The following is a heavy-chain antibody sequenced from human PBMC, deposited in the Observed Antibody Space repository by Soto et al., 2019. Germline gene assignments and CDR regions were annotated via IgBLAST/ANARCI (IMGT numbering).Heavy chain of an antibody. Sequence: SDTLSLTYTVSGGSISSYHWSWIRQSPGKGLEWVGYVFYTGSTKDNPALRRRVTISVDTSKNQFSLKLSSVSAADTGLYYCARSYSGTFYGYDTWGQGILDTVS. CDR2: VFYTGST. D-gene: IGHD1-26*01. V-gene: IGHV4-59*13. CDR3: ARSYSGTFYGYDT. CDR1: GGSISSYH. J-gene: IGHJ5*02.